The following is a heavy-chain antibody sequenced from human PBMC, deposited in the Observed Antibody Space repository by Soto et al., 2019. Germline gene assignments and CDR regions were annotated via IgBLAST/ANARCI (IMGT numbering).Heavy chain of an antibody. CDR1: GFTFSSYG. V-gene: IGHV3-30*18. Sequence: GGSLRLSCAASGFTFSSYGMHWVRQAPGKGLEWVAVISYDGSNKYYADSVKGRFTISRDNSKNTLYLQMNSLRAEDTAVYYCAKDRWELPILDYWGQGTLVTVSS. J-gene: IGHJ4*02. CDR2: ISYDGSNK. D-gene: IGHD1-26*01. CDR3: AKDRWELPILDY.